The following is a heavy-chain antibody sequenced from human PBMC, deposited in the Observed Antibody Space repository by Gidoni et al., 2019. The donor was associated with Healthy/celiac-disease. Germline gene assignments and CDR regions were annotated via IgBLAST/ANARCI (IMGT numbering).Heavy chain of an antibody. D-gene: IGHD3-3*01. J-gene: IGHJ4*02. CDR3: AKRPIFGVVISHFDY. CDR1: GFTCSSYA. V-gene: IGHV3-23*01. CDR2: ISGSGGST. Sequence: EVQLLESGGGLVQPGGSLRRAGAGSGFTCSSYAMSWVRPAPGKGLDWFSAISGSGGSTYSSDSVKGRFTISRDNSKNTLYLQMNSLRAEDTAVYYCAKRPIFGVVISHFDYWGQGTLVTVSS.